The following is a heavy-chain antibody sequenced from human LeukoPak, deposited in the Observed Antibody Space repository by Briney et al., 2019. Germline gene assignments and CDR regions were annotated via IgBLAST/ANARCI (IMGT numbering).Heavy chain of an antibody. CDR3: ARDPSVYYDSSGYYYVGNNFDY. D-gene: IGHD3-22*01. V-gene: IGHV1-24*01. CDR2: FDPEDGET. J-gene: IGHJ4*02. Sequence: ASVKVSCKVSGYTLTELSMHWVRQAPGKGLEWMGGFDPEDGETIYAQKFQGRVTMTEDTSTDTAYMELSSLRSEDTAVYYCARDPSVYYDSSGYYYVGNNFDYWGQGTLVTVSS. CDR1: GYTLTELS.